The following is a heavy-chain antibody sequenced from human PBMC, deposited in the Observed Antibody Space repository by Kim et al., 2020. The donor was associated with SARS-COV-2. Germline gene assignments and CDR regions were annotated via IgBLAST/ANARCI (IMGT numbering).Heavy chain of an antibody. Sequence: GGSLRLSCAASGFTFSSYSMNWVRQAPGKGLEWVSSISSSSSYIYYADSVKGRFTISRDNAKNSLYLQMNSLRAEDTAVYYCAREHDYYYYMDVWGKGTTVTVSS. CDR3: AREHDYYYYMDV. CDR2: ISSSSSYI. V-gene: IGHV3-21*01. J-gene: IGHJ6*03. CDR1: GFTFSSYS.